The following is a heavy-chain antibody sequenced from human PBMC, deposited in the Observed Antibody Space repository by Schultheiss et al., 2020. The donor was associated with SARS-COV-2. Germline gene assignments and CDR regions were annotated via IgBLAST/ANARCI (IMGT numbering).Heavy chain of an antibody. V-gene: IGHV3-30*18. CDR2: ISYDGSNK. D-gene: IGHD2-15*01. J-gene: IGHJ6*02. CDR3: AKDIGVSPIVVVVAALRDYYYGMDV. CDR1: GFTFSSYG. Sequence: GGSLRLSCAASGFTFSSYGMHWVRQAPGKGLEWVAVISYDGSNKYYADSVKGRFTISRDNAKNSLYLQMNSLRAEDTALYYCAKDIGVSPIVVVVAALRDYYYGMDVWGQGTTVTVSS.